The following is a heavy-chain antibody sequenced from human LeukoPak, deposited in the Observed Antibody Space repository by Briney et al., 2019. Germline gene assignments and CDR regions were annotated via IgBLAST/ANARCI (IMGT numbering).Heavy chain of an antibody. CDR1: GFTFSSYA. J-gene: IGHJ5*02. CDR2: ISHDGSNK. D-gene: IGHD3-3*01. CDR3: ARGPHYYDFWSGYSSP. V-gene: IGHV3-30-3*01. Sequence: GGSLRLSCAASGFTFSSYAMHWVRQAPGKGLEWVAVISHDGSNKYYADFVKGRFTISRDNSKNTLYLQMNSLRAEDTAVYYCARGPHYYDFWSGYSSPWGQGTLVTVSS.